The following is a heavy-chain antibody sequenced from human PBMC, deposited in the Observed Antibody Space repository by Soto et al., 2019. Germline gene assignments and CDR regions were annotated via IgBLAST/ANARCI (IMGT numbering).Heavy chain of an antibody. CDR1: CGSISSYY. Sequence: SETLSLTCSVLCGSISSYYCSWIRQPPGKGLEGSGYIYYSGSTNYNPSLKSRVTISVDTSKNQFSLKLSSVTAADTAVYYCARGTSWFAELPGSSGPPYGMDVWGQGTTVTGSS. CDR2: IYYSGST. D-gene: IGHD3-10*01. CDR3: ARGTSWFAELPGSSGPPYGMDV. J-gene: IGHJ6*02. V-gene: IGHV4-59*01.